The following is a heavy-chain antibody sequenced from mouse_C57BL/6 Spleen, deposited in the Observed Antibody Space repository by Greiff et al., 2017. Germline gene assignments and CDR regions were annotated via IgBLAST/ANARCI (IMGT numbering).Heavy chain of an antibody. V-gene: IGHV2-4*01. CDR2: IWSGGST. D-gene: IGHD1-1*01. Sequence: QVQLQQSGPGLVQPSQSLSITCTVSGFSLTSYGVHWVRQPPGKGLEWLGVIWSGGSTDYNAAFISRQSISTDNSKSQVFFKMNRLQADDTAIYYGAKGDYGSRDYYAMDYWGQGTSVTVSS. CDR3: AKGDYGSRDYYAMDY. J-gene: IGHJ4*01. CDR1: GFSLTSYG.